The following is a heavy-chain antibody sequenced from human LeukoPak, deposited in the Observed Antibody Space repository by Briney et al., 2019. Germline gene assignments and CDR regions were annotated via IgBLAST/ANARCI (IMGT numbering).Heavy chain of an antibody. J-gene: IGHJ6*03. CDR3: ARVGSSWYGDYYYYYMDV. CDR2: IYHSGST. V-gene: IGHV4-4*02. D-gene: IGHD6-13*01. Sequence: PSETLSLTCAVSGGSISSSNWWSWVRPPPGKGLEWIGEIYHSGSTNYNPSLKSRVTISVDTSKNQFSLKLSSVTAADTAVHYCARVGSSWYGDYYYYYMDVWGKGTTVTVSS. CDR1: GGSISSSNW.